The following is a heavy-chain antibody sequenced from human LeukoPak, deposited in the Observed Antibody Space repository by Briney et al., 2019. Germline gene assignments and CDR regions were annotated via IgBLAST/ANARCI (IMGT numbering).Heavy chain of an antibody. CDR1: GGTFTSYG. V-gene: IGHV1-18*01. J-gene: IGHJ4*02. CDR2: ISAYNGNT. D-gene: IGHD3-9*01. Sequence: GASVKVSCKASGGTFTSYGISWVRQAPGQGLEWMGWISAYNGNTNYAQKLQGRVTMTTDPSTSTAYMELRSLRSDDTAVYYCAHTFGGYDILTGYYKNWGQGTLVTVSS. CDR3: AHTFGGYDILTGYYKN.